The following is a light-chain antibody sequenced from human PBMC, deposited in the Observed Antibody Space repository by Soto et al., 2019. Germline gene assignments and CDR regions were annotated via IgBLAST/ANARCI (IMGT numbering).Light chain of an antibody. Sequence: DIQMTQSPSSLSASVGDRVTITCQASQDISNYLNWYQQKPGKAPKLLIYDASNLETGVPSRFSGSGSGTDFTFTISSLQPEDMATYDGQQYDNLPFAFGPGTKVDIK. V-gene: IGKV1-33*01. J-gene: IGKJ3*01. CDR1: QDISNY. CDR3: QQYDNLPFA. CDR2: DAS.